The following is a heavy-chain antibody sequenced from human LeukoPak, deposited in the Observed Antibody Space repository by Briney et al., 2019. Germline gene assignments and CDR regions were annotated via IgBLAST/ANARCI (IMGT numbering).Heavy chain of an antibody. CDR2: IHPGDSDT. J-gene: IGHJ2*01. D-gene: IGHD2-21*02. Sequence: GESLKISFEASGYIFPNYWIGWVRQLPGKGLDWMGLIHPGDSDTRYSPSFQGQVTISVDKSITTAYLQWSSLQASDTAIYFCARVVVVTATHWYFDLWGRGSLVTVFS. V-gene: IGHV5-51*01. CDR1: GYIFPNYW. CDR3: ARVVVVTATHWYFDL.